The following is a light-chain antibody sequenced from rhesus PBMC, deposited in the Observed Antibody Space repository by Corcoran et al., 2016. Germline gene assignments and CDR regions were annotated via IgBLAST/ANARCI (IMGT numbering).Light chain of an antibody. CDR1: QGISSY. Sequence: DIQMTQSPSSVSASVGDRVTITCRASQGISSYFAWYQQKAGKAPKLLIYYAATLQSGVPSRVSGSGSGTEFTLTISSLQPEYIATYYCQQYKSLPFTFGPGTKLEIK. CDR3: QQYKSLPFT. CDR2: YAA. V-gene: IGKV1-25*01. J-gene: IGKJ3*01.